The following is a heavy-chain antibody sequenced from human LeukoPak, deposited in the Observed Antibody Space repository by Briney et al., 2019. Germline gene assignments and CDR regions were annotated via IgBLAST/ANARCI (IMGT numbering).Heavy chain of an antibody. Sequence: GGSLRLSCAASGFTFSSYSMNWVRQAPGKGLEWVSSISSSSSYIYYADSVKGRFTISRDNAKNSLYLQMNSLRAEDTAVYYCARDLTSQVAFDIWGQGTVVTVSS. J-gene: IGHJ3*02. D-gene: IGHD3-9*01. CDR1: GFTFSSYS. CDR2: ISSSSSYI. CDR3: ARDLTSQVAFDI. V-gene: IGHV3-21*01.